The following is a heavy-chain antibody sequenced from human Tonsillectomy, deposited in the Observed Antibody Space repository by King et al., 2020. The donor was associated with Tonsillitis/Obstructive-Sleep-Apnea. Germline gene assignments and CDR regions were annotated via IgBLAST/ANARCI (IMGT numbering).Heavy chain of an antibody. CDR2: INPNSGGT. J-gene: IGHJ4*02. D-gene: IGHD2-21*02. CDR3: AREGDCGGDCSLFVY. Sequence: VQLVESGAEVKKPGASVKVSCTASGYTFTGYYMHWVRQAPGQGLEWMGWINPNSGGTNYAQKFQGRVTMNRDTSISTAYMELRRLRSDDTAVYYCAREGDCGGDCSLFVYWGQGTLVSVSS. CDR1: GYTFTGYY. V-gene: IGHV1-2*02.